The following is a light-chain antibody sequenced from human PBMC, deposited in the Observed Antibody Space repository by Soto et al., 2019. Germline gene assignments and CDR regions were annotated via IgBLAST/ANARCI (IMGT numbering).Light chain of an antibody. CDR3: SSYTSSRYV. Sequence: QSVLTQPASVSGSPGQSITISCTGTSSDVGGYDYVSWYQQHPDKAPELMIYDVNNRPSGVSNRFSGSKSGNTASLTISGLQAEDEADYYCSSYTSSRYVFGTGTKV. CDR2: DVN. J-gene: IGLJ1*01. V-gene: IGLV2-14*01. CDR1: SSDVGGYDY.